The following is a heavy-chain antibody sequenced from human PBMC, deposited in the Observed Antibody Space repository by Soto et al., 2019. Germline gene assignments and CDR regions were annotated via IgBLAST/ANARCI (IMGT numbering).Heavy chain of an antibody. D-gene: IGHD3-22*01. CDR1: GGSISSYY. V-gene: IGHV4-59*01. J-gene: IGHJ3*02. CDR3: AGGLISGYYLYDAFDI. Sequence: SETLSLTCTVSGGSISSYYWSWIRQPPGKGLEWIGYIYYSGSTNYNPSLKSRVTISVDTSKNQFSLKLSSVTAADTAVYYCAGGLISGYYLYDAFDIWGQGKMGTVPS. CDR2: IYYSGST.